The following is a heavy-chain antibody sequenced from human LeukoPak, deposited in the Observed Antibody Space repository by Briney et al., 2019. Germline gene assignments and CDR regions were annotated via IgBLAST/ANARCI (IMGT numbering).Heavy chain of an antibody. V-gene: IGHV1-2*02. Sequence: GASVKVSCKASGYTFTGYYMHWVRQAPGQGLEWMGWINPNSGGTNYAQNFQGRVTMTRDTSISTAYMELSRLTSDDTAVYYCARASSCSGGGCYYYYGMDVWGQGTTATVSS. CDR1: GYTFTGYY. D-gene: IGHD2-15*01. CDR3: ARASSCSGGGCYYYYGMDV. J-gene: IGHJ6*02. CDR2: INPNSGGT.